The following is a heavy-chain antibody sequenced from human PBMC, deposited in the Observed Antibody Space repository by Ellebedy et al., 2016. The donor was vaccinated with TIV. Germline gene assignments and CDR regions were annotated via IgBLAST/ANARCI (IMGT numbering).Heavy chain of an antibody. J-gene: IGHJ6*03. CDR2: INHSGST. Sequence: SETLSLXXAVYGGSFSGYYWSWIRQPPGKGLEWIGEINHSGSTNYNPSLKSRVTISVDTSKNQFSLKLSSVTAADTAVYYCARGLVVVPAASHYYMDVWGKGTTVTVSS. V-gene: IGHV4-34*01. D-gene: IGHD2-2*01. CDR3: ARGLVVVPAASHYYMDV. CDR1: GGSFSGYY.